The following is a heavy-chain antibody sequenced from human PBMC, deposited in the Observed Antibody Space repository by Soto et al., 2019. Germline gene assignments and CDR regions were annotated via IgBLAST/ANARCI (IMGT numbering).Heavy chain of an antibody. Sequence: PGGSLRLSCAASGFTFSNYAMSWVRQVPGKGLEWVSAISGSGTSTYYADSVKGRFTISRDNSKNTLYLQMNSLRVEDTAVYYGAKAKWEAYYFDYWGQXTPVTVSS. CDR1: GFTFSNYA. D-gene: IGHD1-26*01. J-gene: IGHJ4*02. CDR2: ISGSGTST. CDR3: AKAKWEAYYFDY. V-gene: IGHV3-23*01.